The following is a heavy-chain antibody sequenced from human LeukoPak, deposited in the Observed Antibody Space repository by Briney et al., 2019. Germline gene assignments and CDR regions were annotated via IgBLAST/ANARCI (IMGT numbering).Heavy chain of an antibody. Sequence: GGSLRLSCAASGFTFSSYWMNWVRQAPGKGLVWVSRIASDGSSTTYADSVKGRFSISRDNAKNTLHLQMNSLRVEDTAVYYCARGRPHGNDYWGQGTLVAVSS. CDR3: ARGRPHGNDY. V-gene: IGHV3-74*01. CDR1: GFTFSSYW. CDR2: IASDGSST. D-gene: IGHD4-23*01. J-gene: IGHJ4*02.